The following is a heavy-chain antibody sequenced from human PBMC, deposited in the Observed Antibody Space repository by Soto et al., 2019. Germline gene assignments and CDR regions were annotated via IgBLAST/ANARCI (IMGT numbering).Heavy chain of an antibody. CDR2: IYYSGST. J-gene: IGHJ6*02. D-gene: IGHD5-18*01. Sequence: QVQLQESGPGLVKPSQTLSLTCTVSGGSISSGGYYWSWIRQHPGKGLEWIGYIYYSGSTYYNPSLKSRVTISVDTSKNQFSLKLSSVTAADTAVYYCARVRGGGYSDYYYYYGMDVWGQGTTVTVSS. CDR3: ARVRGGGYSDYYYYYGMDV. CDR1: GGSISSGGYY. V-gene: IGHV4-31*03.